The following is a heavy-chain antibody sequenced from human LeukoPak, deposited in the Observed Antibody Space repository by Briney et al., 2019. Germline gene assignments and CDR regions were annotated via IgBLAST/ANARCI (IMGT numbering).Heavy chain of an antibody. V-gene: IGHV3-21*01. CDR3: ARLGPRQKSDY. J-gene: IGHJ4*02. Sequence: VXQAPXXXLEWVSSISSSSNYIYYADSVKGRFTISRDNAKNSLYLQMDSLRAEDTAVYYCARLGPRQKSDYWGQGTLVTVSS. CDR2: ISSSSNYI.